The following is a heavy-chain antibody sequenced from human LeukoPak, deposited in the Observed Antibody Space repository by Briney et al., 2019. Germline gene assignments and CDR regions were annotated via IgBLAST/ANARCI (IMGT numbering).Heavy chain of an antibody. CDR1: GYTLTELS. V-gene: IGHV1-24*01. CDR2: FDPEDGET. CDR3: ATPLAYGNSYYYYGMDV. D-gene: IGHD4-23*01. J-gene: IGHJ6*02. Sequence: GASVKVSCKVSGYTLTELSMHWVRQAPGKGLEWMGGFDPEDGETIYAQKFQGRVTVTEDTSTDTAYMELSSLRSEDTAVYYCATPLAYGNSYYYYGMDVWGQGTTVTVSS.